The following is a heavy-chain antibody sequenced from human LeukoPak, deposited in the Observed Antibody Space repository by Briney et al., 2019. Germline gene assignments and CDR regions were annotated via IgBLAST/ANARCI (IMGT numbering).Heavy chain of an antibody. D-gene: IGHD2-8*02. V-gene: IGHV3-21*01. CDR1: GFTFSSYS. CDR3: AREVVYAIPLFDY. J-gene: IGHJ4*02. Sequence: GGSLRLTCAASGFTFSSYSMNWVRQAPGKGLEWVSSISSSSSYIYYADSVKGRFTISRDNAKNSLYPQMNSLRAEDTAVYYCAREVVYAIPLFDYWGQGTLVTVSS. CDR2: ISSSSSYI.